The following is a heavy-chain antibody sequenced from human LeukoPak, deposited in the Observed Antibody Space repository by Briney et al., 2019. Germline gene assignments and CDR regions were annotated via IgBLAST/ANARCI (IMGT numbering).Heavy chain of an antibody. CDR1: GGSISRSSYY. D-gene: IGHD7-27*01. J-gene: IGHJ4*02. Sequence: SETLSLTCTVSGGSISRSSYYWGWIRQPPGKGLEWIGSIYSGSTYYNPSLKSRVTISGDTSKNQFSLKLSSVTAADTAVYYCASSLFNWGSIDYWGQGTLVTVSS. CDR2: IYSGST. V-gene: IGHV4-39*01. CDR3: ASSLFNWGSIDY.